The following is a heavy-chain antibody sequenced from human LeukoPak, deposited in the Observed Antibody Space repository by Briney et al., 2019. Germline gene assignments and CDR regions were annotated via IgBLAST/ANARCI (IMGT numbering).Heavy chain of an antibody. D-gene: IGHD1-14*01. CDR1: GFTFSSYG. CDR3: ARDKGGPATTDAFDI. CDR2: ISGSGRIT. Sequence: PGRFLRLSCAASGFTFSSYGMHWVRQAREKGLEWVSYISGSGRITYYTDAVKGRFTISRDNVENSLYLQMKSLRDEDTAVYYCARDKGGPATTDAFDIWGQGTMVTVSS. J-gene: IGHJ3*02. V-gene: IGHV3-48*02.